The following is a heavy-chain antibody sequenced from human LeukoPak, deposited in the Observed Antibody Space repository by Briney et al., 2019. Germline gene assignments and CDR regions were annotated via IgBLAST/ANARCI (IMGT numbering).Heavy chain of an antibody. V-gene: IGHV1-2*02. CDR3: ATHSSSSS. CDR2: INPNSVGT. D-gene: IGHD6-6*01. J-gene: IGHJ5*02. Sequence: ASVKVSCKASGYTFTGYYMHWVRQAPGQGLEWMGWINPNSVGTNYAQKFQGRVTMTRDTSISTAYMELRRLRSEDTAVYYCATHSSSSSWGQGTLVTVSS. CDR1: GYTFTGYY.